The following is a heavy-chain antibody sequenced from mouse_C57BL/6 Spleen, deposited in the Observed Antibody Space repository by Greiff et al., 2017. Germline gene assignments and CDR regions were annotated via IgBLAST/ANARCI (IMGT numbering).Heavy chain of an antibody. CDR1: GYTFTSYW. D-gene: IGHD2-4*01. V-gene: IGHV1-55*01. J-gene: IGHJ4*01. CDR3: ARGDYGRIDYAMDY. Sequence: VQLQQPGAELVKPGASVKMSCKASGYTFTSYWITWVKQRPGQGLEWIGDIYPGSGSTNYNEKFKSKATLTVDTSSSTAYMQLSSLTSEDSAVYDCARGDYGRIDYAMDYWGQGTSVTVSS. CDR2: IYPGSGST.